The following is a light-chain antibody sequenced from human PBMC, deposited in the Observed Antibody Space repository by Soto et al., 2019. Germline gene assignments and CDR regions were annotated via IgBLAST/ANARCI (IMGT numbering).Light chain of an antibody. J-gene: IGKJ1*01. V-gene: IGKV3-20*01. CDR2: GAS. CDR3: QQYGSLPWT. Sequence: EIVLTQSPGTLSLSPGESATLSCRASQSVSSSYLAWYQQKPGQAPRLLIYGASSRATGIPDRLSGSGSGTDFTLTISRLEPEDFAVYYCQQYGSLPWTFGEGTKVEIK. CDR1: QSVSSSY.